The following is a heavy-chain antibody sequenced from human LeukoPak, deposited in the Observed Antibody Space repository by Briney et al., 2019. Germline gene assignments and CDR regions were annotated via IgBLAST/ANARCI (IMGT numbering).Heavy chain of an antibody. J-gene: IGHJ1*01. CDR1: GGSLSSYY. CDR3: ARQSDDLGYFQH. D-gene: IGHD3-16*01. V-gene: IGHV4-59*08. Sequence: SETLSLTCTISGGSLSSYYWSWVRQPPGKGLEWVGYIYYRGRTKYNPSLQSRVTISVDTSRNQFSLRLSSVTAADTAVYYCARQSDDLGYFQHWGQGTLVTVSS. CDR2: IYYRGRT.